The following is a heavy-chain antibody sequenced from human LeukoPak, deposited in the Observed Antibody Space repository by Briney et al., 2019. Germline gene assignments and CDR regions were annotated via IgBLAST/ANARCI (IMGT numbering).Heavy chain of an antibody. J-gene: IGHJ4*02. V-gene: IGHV4-39*01. CDR3: AEYNSSSFSFGY. Sequence: SETLSLTCTVSGGSISSSSYYWGWIRQPPGKGLEWIGSIYYSGSTYYNPSLKSRVTISVDTSKNQFSLKLTSVTAADTAVYYCAEYNSSSFSFGYWGQGTLVTVSS. CDR1: GGSISSSSYY. CDR2: IYYSGST. D-gene: IGHD6-6*01.